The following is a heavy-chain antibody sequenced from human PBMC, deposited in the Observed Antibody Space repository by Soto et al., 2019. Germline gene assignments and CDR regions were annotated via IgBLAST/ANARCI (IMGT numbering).Heavy chain of an antibody. V-gene: IGHV3-53*01. CDR2: IYSGGST. J-gene: IGHJ4*02. D-gene: IGHD6-19*01. Sequence: GALRLSCAASGFTVSSNYMSWVRQAPGKGLEWVSVIYSGGSTYYADSVKGRFTISRDNSKNTLYLQMNSLRAEATAVYYCASHNRGWSYTLNYWGQGT. CDR3: ASHNRGWSYTLNY. CDR1: GFTVSSNY.